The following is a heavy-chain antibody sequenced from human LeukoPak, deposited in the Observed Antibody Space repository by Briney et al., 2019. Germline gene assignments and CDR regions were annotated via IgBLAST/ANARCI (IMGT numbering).Heavy chain of an antibody. CDR1: GFTFSSYS. CDR3: ARDWTAGDPNVFDI. V-gene: IGHV3-21*06. Sequence: GGSLRLSCAVSGFTFSSYSMNWVRQAPGKGLEWVSSISSRSSYIFYTDSVKGRFTVSRDNAKNSLYLQMNSLRAEDTAVYYCARDWTAGDPNVFDIWGQGTMVTVSS. D-gene: IGHD3/OR15-3a*01. CDR2: ISSRSSYI. J-gene: IGHJ3*02.